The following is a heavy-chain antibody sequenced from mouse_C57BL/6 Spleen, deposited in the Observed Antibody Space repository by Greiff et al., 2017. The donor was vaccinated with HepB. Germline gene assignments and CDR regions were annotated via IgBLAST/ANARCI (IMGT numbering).Heavy chain of an antibody. CDR2: INPSSGYT. V-gene: IGHV1-7*01. J-gene: IGHJ3*01. CDR1: GYTFTSYW. D-gene: IGHD2-4*01. CDR3: ARLSYYDYDGFAY. Sequence: VQLKQSGAELAKPGASVKLSCKASGYTFTSYWMHWVKQRPGQGLEWIGYINPSSGYTKYNQKFKDKATLTADKSSSTAYMQLSSLTYEDSAVYYCARLSYYDYDGFAYWGQGTLVTVSA.